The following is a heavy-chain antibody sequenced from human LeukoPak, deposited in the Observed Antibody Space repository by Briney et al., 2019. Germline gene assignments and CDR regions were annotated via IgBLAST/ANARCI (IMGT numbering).Heavy chain of an antibody. CDR3: ARDPYYYDSSGYSDY. D-gene: IGHD3-22*01. J-gene: IGHJ4*02. Sequence: GGSLRLSCAASGFTFSSTSMSWVRQAPGKGLEWVAVTVGGGDGTYYADSVKGRFTISRDNSNNTLYLQMNSLRAEDTAVYYCARDPYYYDSSGYSDYWGQGTLVTVSS. V-gene: IGHV3-23*01. CDR2: TVGGGDGT. CDR1: GFTFSSTS.